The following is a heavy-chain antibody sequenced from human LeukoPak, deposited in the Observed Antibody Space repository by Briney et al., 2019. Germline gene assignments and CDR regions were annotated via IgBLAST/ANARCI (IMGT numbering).Heavy chain of an antibody. V-gene: IGHV3-74*01. D-gene: IGHD6-13*01. CDR1: GFTFSNHW. Sequence: PGGSLRLSCAASGFTFSNHWMHWIRQAPGKGLVWVSYIDIDGSATSHADSVKGRFTISRDNAKNSLYLQMNSLRAEDTAVYYCAREEAPGTLDYWGQGTLVTVSS. CDR3: AREEAPGTLDY. CDR2: IDIDGSAT. J-gene: IGHJ4*02.